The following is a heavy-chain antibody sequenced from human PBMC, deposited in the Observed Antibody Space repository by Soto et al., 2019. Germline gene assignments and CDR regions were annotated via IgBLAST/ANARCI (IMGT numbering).Heavy chain of an antibody. CDR3: ARDRGEYTSSWFWYFSH. CDR2: LNIAGTI. CDR1: GASISRFN. V-gene: IGHV4-4*07. J-gene: IGHJ2*01. Sequence: PSETRSLTCSVSGASISRFNWNWVRQPAGKGPEWVGRLNIAGTINYNPSLKSRITMSMDTSKNQISLHLRSVTAADTAIYYCARDRGEYTSSWFWYFSHWGHGTLVTVSS. D-gene: IGHD6-13*01.